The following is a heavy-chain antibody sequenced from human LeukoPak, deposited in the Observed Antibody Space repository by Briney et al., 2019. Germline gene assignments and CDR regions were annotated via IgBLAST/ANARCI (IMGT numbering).Heavy chain of an antibody. CDR3: AELGITMIGGA. CDR1: GFTFDDYT. CDR2: ISWDGGTT. D-gene: IGHD3-10*02. Sequence: GGSLRLSCEASGFTFDDYTMHWVRQSPGKGLEWVSLISWDGGTTYYADSVRGRFTISRDNAKNSLYLQMNSLRAEDTAVYYCAELGITMIGGAWGKGTTVTISS. J-gene: IGHJ6*04. V-gene: IGHV3-43*01.